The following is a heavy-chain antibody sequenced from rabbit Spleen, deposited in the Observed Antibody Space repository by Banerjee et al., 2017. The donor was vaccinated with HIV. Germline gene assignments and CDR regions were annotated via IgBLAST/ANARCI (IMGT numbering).Heavy chain of an antibody. CDR3: ARFWHSDYPYAYGFKL. CDR2: IYAGVSGST. Sequence: QEQLEESGGRLVKPGGSLTLSCKGSGFTISSYWMNWVRQEPGKGLEWIGIIYAGVSGSTYYASWAKGRFTISKTSSTTVTLQMTSLTAADTATYFCARFWHSDYPYAYGFKLWGQGTLVTVS. D-gene: IGHD6-1*01. CDR1: GFTISSYW. J-gene: IGHJ4*01. V-gene: IGHV1S45*01.